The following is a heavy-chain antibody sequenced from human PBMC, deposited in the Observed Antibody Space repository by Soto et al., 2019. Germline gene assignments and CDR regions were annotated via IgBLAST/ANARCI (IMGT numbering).Heavy chain of an antibody. D-gene: IGHD4-17*01. CDR3: ARPDYGAYPRNYYYGMDV. V-gene: IGHV4-39*01. CDR1: GGSISSSSYY. J-gene: IGHJ6*02. Sequence: QLQLQESGPGLVKPSETLSLTCTVSGGSISSSSYYWGWIRQPPGKGLEWIGSIYYSGSTYYNPSLKSRVTISIDTSKNQFSLKLSSVTATDTAVYYCARPDYGAYPRNYYYGMDVWGQGTTVTVSS. CDR2: IYYSGST.